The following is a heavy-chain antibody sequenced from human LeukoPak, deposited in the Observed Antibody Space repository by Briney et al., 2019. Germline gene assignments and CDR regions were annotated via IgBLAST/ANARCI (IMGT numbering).Heavy chain of an antibody. Sequence: ESGGSLRLSCAASGFTFSSYAMSWVRQAPGKGLEWVGRIKSKTDGGTTDYAAPVKGRFTISRDDSKNTLYLQMNSLKTEDTAVYYCTTIIAAAGAYWGQGTLVTVSS. V-gene: IGHV3-15*01. CDR2: IKSKTDGGTT. J-gene: IGHJ4*02. CDR3: TTIIAAAGAY. CDR1: GFTFSSYA. D-gene: IGHD6-13*01.